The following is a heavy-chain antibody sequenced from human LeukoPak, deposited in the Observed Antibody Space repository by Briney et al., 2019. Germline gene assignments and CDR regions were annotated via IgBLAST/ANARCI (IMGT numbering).Heavy chain of an antibody. D-gene: IGHD5-18*01. CDR2: ISSSSSYI. CDR1: GFTFSSYS. CDR3: ARHGVQLWPTPFDY. J-gene: IGHJ4*02. V-gene: IGHV3-21*01. Sequence: GGSLRLSCAASGFTFSSYSMSWVRQAPGKGLEWVSSISSSSSYIYYADSVKGRFTISRDNAKNSLYLQMNSLRAEDTAVYYCARHGVQLWPTPFDYWGQGTLVTVSS.